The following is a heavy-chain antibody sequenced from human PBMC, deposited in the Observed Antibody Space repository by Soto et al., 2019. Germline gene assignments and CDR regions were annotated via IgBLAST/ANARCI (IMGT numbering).Heavy chain of an antibody. CDR2: ISPDKGTT. V-gene: IGHV1-18*01. CDR1: GYTFTSYA. Sequence: QVQLVQSGAEVKKPGASVKVSCKASGYTFTSYAISWVRQAPGQGLEWMGWISPDKGTTNYAQKLKGRVTMTTDTSTSTAYMELRSLRSDDKAVYYCAREFVTMRFEPWGQGTLVTVSS. CDR3: AREFVTMRFEP. D-gene: IGHD3-3*01. J-gene: IGHJ5*02.